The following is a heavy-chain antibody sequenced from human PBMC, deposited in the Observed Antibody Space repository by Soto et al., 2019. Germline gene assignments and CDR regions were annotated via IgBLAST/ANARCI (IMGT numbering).Heavy chain of an antibody. V-gene: IGHV4-39*01. CDR3: ARAQRYYYGMDV. CDR1: GGSISGGSYY. D-gene: IGHD6-25*01. Sequence: SATLSLGCTFSGGSISGGSYYWDWIREPGGKWLEWIGSIYYSGSTYYNPSLKSRVTISVDTSKNQFSLKLSSVTAADTAVYYCARAQRYYYGMDVWGQGTTV. CDR2: IYYSGST. J-gene: IGHJ6*02.